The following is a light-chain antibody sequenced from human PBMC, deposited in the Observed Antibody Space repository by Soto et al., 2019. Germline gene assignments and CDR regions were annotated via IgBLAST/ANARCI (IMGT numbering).Light chain of an antibody. CDR2: GAS. V-gene: IGKV3-15*01. J-gene: IGKJ1*01. CDR3: QQYNKWPRT. Sequence: EIVMTQSPATLSVSPGERVTLSCRASQSLTSDLAWYQQKPGQAPRLLIYGASTRATYIAARFSGGGSGTDFNLTITSLQSEDFAVYYCQQYNKWPRTFGQGTK. CDR1: QSLTSD.